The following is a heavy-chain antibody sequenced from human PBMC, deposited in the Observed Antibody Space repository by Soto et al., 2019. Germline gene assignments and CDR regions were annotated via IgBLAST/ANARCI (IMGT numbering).Heavy chain of an antibody. CDR3: ASRVEGLYSGNDRYYFDY. Sequence: SETLSLTCTVSGGSISTSAYYWGWIRQPPGKGLEWIGTIYYSGTSYHNPSLKSRVTISVDTAKDQFSLTLTSVTAADTAIYYCASRVEGLYSGNDRYYFDYWGQGTLVTVSS. CDR1: GGSISTSAYY. J-gene: IGHJ4*02. D-gene: IGHD5-12*01. CDR2: IYYSGTS. V-gene: IGHV4-39*01.